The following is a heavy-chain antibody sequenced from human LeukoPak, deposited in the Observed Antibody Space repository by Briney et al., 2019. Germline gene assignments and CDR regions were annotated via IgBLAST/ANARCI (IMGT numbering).Heavy chain of an antibody. Sequence: SETLSLTCTVSGGSISSYYWSWIRQPPGKGLEWIGYIYYGGSTNYNPSLKSRVTISVDTSKNQFSLKLSSVTAADTAVYYCARGSRQINTEGVFDYWGQGTLVTVSS. CDR1: GGSISSYY. D-gene: IGHD3-16*01. CDR3: ARGSRQINTEGVFDY. V-gene: IGHV4-59*01. CDR2: IYYGGST. J-gene: IGHJ4*02.